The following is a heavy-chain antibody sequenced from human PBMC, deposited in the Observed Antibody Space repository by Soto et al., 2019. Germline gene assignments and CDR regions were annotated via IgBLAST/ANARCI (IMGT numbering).Heavy chain of an antibody. CDR3: ARVARTKNRIQIWSHFDY. V-gene: IGHV1-69*13. J-gene: IGHJ4*02. Sequence: SVKVSCKASGGTFSSYAISWVRQAPGQGLEWMGGIIPIFGTANYAQKFQGRVTITADESTSTAYMELSSLRSEDTAVYYCARVARTKNRIQIWSHFDYWGQGTLVTVAS. CDR1: GGTFSSYA. CDR2: IIPIFGTA. D-gene: IGHD5-18*01.